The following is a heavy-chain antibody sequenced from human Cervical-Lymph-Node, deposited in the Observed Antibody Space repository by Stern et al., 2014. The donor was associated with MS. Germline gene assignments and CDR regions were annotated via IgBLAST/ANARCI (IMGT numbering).Heavy chain of an antibody. V-gene: IGHV1-46*03. Sequence: VQLVESGAEVKKPGAAVKVSCKASGYTFTSYAMHWVRQAPGQGLEWMGVINPRCNNATYTQSFQHRVTLTRDTSTATVYMELSSLRFADTAVYYCVRGDTTWHYFYYGLDVWGQGTTVTVSS. D-gene: IGHD1-14*01. CDR2: INPRCNNA. CDR1: GYTFTSYA. J-gene: IGHJ6*02. CDR3: VRGDTTWHYFYYGLDV.